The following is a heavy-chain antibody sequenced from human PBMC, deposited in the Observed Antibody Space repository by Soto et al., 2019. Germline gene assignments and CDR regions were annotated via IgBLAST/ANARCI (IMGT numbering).Heavy chain of an antibody. V-gene: IGHV4-59*08. CDR2: VFYTGST. CDR1: GGSFSSRY. Sequence: QVELRESGPGLVKPSETLSLTCKVSGGSFSSRYWSWIRQPPGEGMEWIGYVFYTGSTNYNPSLRRRVLISVDTSKNQFSLKLRSVTAADTAVYYCARQDGYYYYMDVWGKGTTVTVSS. CDR3: ARQDGYYYYMDV. J-gene: IGHJ6*03.